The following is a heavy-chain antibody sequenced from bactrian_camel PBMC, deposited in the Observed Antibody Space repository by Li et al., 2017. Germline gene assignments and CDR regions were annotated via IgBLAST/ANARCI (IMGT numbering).Heavy chain of an antibody. J-gene: IGHJ6*01. CDR2: IVSPGIP. D-gene: IGHD4*01. CDR1: GYTRSDYY. CDR3: AAETAMCYSDYVWDSDFRL. V-gene: IGHV3S57*01. Sequence: HVQLVESGGGSVQAGGSLKLTCVASGYTRSDYYMGWFRQTEGQEREAVADIVSPGIPMYANSVKGRFTISKDNVKNTLLLQMTSLKPEDTGMYYCAAETAMCYSDYVWDSDFRLWGQGTQVTVS.